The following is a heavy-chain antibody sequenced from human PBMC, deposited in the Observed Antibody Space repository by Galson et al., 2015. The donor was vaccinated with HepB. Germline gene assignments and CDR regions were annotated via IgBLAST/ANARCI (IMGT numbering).Heavy chain of an antibody. J-gene: IGHJ3*02. Sequence: SLRLSCAASGFTFSSYAMHWVRQAPGKGLEWVAVISYDGSNKYYADSVKGRFTISRDNSKNTLYLQMNSLRAEDTAVYYCAIAGLIVVETAAFDIWGQGTMVTVSS. CDR3: AIAGLIVVETAAFDI. CDR2: ISYDGSNK. CDR1: GFTFSSYA. V-gene: IGHV3-30-3*01. D-gene: IGHD3-22*01.